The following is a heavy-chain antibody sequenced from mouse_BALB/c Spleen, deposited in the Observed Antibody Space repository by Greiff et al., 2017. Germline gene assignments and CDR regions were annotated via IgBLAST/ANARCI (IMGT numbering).Heavy chain of an antibody. V-gene: IGHV5-12-1*01. CDR1: GFAFSSYD. CDR2: ISSGGGST. J-gene: IGHJ3*01. D-gene: IGHD1-1*01. CDR3: ARCSPWFAY. Sequence: EVQVVESGGGLVKPGGSLKLSCAASGFAFSSYDMSWVRQTPEKRLEWVAYISSGGGSTYYPDTVKGRFTISRDNAKNTLYLQMSSLKSEDTAMYYCARCSPWFAYWGQGTLVTVSA.